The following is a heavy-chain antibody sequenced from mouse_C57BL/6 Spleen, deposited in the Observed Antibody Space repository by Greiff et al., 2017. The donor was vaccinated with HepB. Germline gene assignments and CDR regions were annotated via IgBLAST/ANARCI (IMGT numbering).Heavy chain of an antibody. Sequence: QVQLQQPGTELVKPGASVKLSCKASGYTFTSYWMHWVKQRPGQGLEWIGNINPSNGGTNYNEKFKSKATLTVDKSSSTAYMQLSSLTSEDSAVYYCARTTVVEYYWYFDVWGTGTTVTVSS. J-gene: IGHJ1*03. CDR1: GYTFTSYW. CDR2: INPSNGGT. CDR3: ARTTVVEYYWYFDV. V-gene: IGHV1-53*01. D-gene: IGHD1-1*01.